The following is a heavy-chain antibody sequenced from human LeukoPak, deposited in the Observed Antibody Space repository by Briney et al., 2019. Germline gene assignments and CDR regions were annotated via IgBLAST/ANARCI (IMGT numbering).Heavy chain of an antibody. V-gene: IGHV4-59*01. CDR1: GGSISSYY. J-gene: IGHJ3*02. Sequence: PSETLSLTCTVSGGSISSYYWSWLRQPPGKGLEWIGYIYYSGSTNYNPSLKRRVTISVDTSKNQFSLKLSSVTAADTAVYYCARARRRDAFDIWGQGTMVTVSS. CDR3: ARARRRDAFDI. CDR2: IYYSGST.